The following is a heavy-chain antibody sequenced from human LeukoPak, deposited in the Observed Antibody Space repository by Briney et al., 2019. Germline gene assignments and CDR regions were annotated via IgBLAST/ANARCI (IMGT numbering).Heavy chain of an antibody. J-gene: IGHJ4*02. CDR3: ARDKSSIAAPGPPDY. V-gene: IGHV1-2*02. D-gene: IGHD6-6*01. CDR1: GYTFSDYY. Sequence: GASVKVSCKASGYTFSDYYIHWVRQAPGQGLEWMGWINPNSGGTNYAQKFQGRVTMTRDTSISTAYMELSRLRSDDTAVYYCARDKSSIAAPGPPDYWGQGTLVTVSS. CDR2: INPNSGGT.